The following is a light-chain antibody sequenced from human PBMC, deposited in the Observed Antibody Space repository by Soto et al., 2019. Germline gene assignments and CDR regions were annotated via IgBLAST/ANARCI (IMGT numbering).Light chain of an antibody. CDR1: QTISIN. V-gene: IGKV3-15*01. CDR3: QQNNKGPYT. CDR2: DAS. Sequence: EIAMTQSPATLSVSPGVRATLSCRAGQTISINLAWYQQKPGQSPRLLIYDASTRATGIQARFSGSGSGTEFTLHISRLQSEDLSVYYCQQNNKGPYTLGQGTKLEI. J-gene: IGKJ2*01.